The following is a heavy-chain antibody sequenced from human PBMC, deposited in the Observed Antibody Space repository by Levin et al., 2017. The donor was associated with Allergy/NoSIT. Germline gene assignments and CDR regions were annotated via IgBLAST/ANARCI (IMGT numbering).Heavy chain of an antibody. CDR2: IYPGDSDT. CDR3: ARTNSYGYIQYYYGMDV. J-gene: IGHJ6*02. CDR1: GYSFTSYW. D-gene: IGHD5-18*01. Sequence: PGGSLRLSCKGSGYSFTSYWIGWVRQMPGKGLEWMGIIYPGDSDTRYSPSFQGQVTISADKSISTAYLQWSSLKASDTAMYYCARTNSYGYIQYYYGMDVWGQGTTVTVSS. V-gene: IGHV5-51*01.